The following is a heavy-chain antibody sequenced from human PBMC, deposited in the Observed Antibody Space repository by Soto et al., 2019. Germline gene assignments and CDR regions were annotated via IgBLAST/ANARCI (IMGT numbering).Heavy chain of an antibody. CDR3: AIQQGTRYSYGYNNWFDP. V-gene: IGHV4-31*03. CDR1: GGSISSGGYY. D-gene: IGHD5-18*01. CDR2: IYYSGST. Sequence: SETLSLTCTVSGGSISSGGYYWSWIRQHPGKGLEWIGYIYYSGSTYYNPSLKSRVTISVDTSKNQFSLKLSSVTAADTAVYYCAIQQGTRYSYGYNNWFDPWGQGTLVTVSS. J-gene: IGHJ5*02.